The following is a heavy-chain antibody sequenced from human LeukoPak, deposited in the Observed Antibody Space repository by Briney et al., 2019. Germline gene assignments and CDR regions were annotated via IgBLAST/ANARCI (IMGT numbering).Heavy chain of an antibody. CDR1: GFTFDDYA. V-gene: IGHV3-43*02. CDR2: ISGDGGST. D-gene: IGHD3-22*01. Sequence: GGSLRLSCAASGFTFDDYAMHWVRQAPGKGLEWVSLISGDGGSTYYADSVKGRFTISRDNSKNSLYLQMNSLRTEATALYYRAKDPYYYDSSGYYYPDYWGQGTLVTVSS. J-gene: IGHJ4*02. CDR3: AKDPYYYDSSGYYYPDY.